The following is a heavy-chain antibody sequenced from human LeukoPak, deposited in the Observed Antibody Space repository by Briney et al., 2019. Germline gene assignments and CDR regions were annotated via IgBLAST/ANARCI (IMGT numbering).Heavy chain of an antibody. V-gene: IGHV3-21*01. CDR2: ISSSSTYI. CDR1: GFTFNTYS. Sequence: GGSLRLSCAASGFTFNTYSMKWVRQAPGKGLEWVSSISSSSTYIDYADSVKGRFTISRDNAKNSLSLQMNSLRAEDMAVYYCARGYCSGGSCFLWPDYWGQGTLVTVSS. D-gene: IGHD2-15*01. CDR3: ARGYCSGGSCFLWPDY. J-gene: IGHJ4*02.